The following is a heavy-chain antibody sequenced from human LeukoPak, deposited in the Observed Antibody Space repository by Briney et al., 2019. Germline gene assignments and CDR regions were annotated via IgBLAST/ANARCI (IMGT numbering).Heavy chain of an antibody. D-gene: IGHD6-13*01. V-gene: IGHV1-3*01. Sequence: ASVKVSCKASGYTFTNYAIHWVRQAPGQRLEWMGWINAGNGNTKYTQKFQGRVTITRDTSASTAYMELSSLRSEDTAIYYCARDPGIGYWGQGTLVTVSS. CDR2: INAGNGNT. CDR1: GYTFTNYA. CDR3: ARDPGIGY. J-gene: IGHJ4*02.